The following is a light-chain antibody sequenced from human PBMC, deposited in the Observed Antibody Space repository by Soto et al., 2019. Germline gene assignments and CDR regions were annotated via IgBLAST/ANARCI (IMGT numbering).Light chain of an antibody. CDR1: QSVDNN. V-gene: IGKV3-15*01. CDR3: QQYNDRHPIT. J-gene: IGKJ5*01. CDR2: GSF. Sequence: EIVMPQSPVTITASPGVSATISCRASQSVDNNVAWYQQKLGQAPRLLIVGSFARATGIPARFSGSGSGSEFTLTISGLQSEDFAVYYCQQYNDRHPITFGQGTRLEI.